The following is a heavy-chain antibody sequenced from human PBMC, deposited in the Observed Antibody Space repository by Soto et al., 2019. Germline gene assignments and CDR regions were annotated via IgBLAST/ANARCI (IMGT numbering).Heavy chain of an antibody. V-gene: IGHV4-59*01. CDR3: ARMDFWSGYSFDY. Sequence: SETLSLTCTVSGGSISSYYWSWIRQPPGKGLEWIGYIYYSGSTNYNPSLKSRVTISVDTSKNQFSLKLSSVTAADTAVYYCARMDFWSGYSFDYWGQGTLVTVS. D-gene: IGHD3-3*01. CDR2: IYYSGST. J-gene: IGHJ4*02. CDR1: GGSISSYY.